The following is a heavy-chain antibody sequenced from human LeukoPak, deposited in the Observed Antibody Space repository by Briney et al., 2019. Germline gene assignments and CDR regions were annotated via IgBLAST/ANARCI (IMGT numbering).Heavy chain of an antibody. CDR2: ITPNSGGT. J-gene: IGHJ4*02. Sequence: ASVKVSCKASGYTFTGNYMHWVRQAPGQGLEWMERITPNSGGTNYAQKFQGRVTMTRDTSISTAYMELSRLKSDDTAVYYCARDSGDYDSSGYLYYLDYWGQGTLVTVSS. CDR3: ARDSGDYDSSGYLYYLDY. V-gene: IGHV1-2*06. D-gene: IGHD3-22*01. CDR1: GYTFTGNY.